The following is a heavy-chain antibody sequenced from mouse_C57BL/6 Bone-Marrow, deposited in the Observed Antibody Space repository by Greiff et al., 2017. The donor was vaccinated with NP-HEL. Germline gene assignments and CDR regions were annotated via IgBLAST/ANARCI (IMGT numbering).Heavy chain of an antibody. D-gene: IGHD2-1*01. V-gene: IGHV1-55*01. CDR2: IYPGSGST. CDR3: ARERGHIYYVNDYYAMDY. Sequence: VQLQQPGAELVKPGASVKMSCKASGYTFTSYWITWVKQRPGQGLERIGDIYPGSGSTNYNEKFKSKATLTVDTSSSTAYIQLSSLTSEDAAVYYCARERGHIYYVNDYYAMDYWGQVTSVTVSS. J-gene: IGHJ4*01. CDR1: GYTFTSYW.